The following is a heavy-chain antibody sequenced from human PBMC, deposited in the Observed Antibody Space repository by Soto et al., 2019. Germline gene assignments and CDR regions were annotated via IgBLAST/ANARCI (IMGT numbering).Heavy chain of an antibody. J-gene: IGHJ4*01. Sequence: GSLSLSCAASGFTFSSFGMHWVRQAPGKGLEWVAVIPYDGTEEKYADSVKGRATVSRDNSKNTVYLQMNRLRGDDSAIYYCAKGRFDVVTISPFDHWGQGTLVTVSS. CDR1: GFTFSSFG. CDR2: IPYDGTEE. V-gene: IGHV3-30*02. D-gene: IGHD3-3*02. CDR3: AKGRFDVVTISPFDH.